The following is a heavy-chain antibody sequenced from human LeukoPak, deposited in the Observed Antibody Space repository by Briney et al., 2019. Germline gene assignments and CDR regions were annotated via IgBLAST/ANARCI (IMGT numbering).Heavy chain of an antibody. CDR1: GFTFSGSA. CDR3: AKGYYGSGSYGWFDY. Sequence: GGSLRLSCAASGFTFSGSAMHWVRQASGKGLEWVGRIRSKANSYATAYAASVKGRFTISRDDSKNTAYLQMNSLKTEDTAVYSCAKGYYGSGSYGWFDYWGQGTLVTVSS. V-gene: IGHV3-73*01. D-gene: IGHD3-10*01. CDR2: IRSKANSYAT. J-gene: IGHJ4*02.